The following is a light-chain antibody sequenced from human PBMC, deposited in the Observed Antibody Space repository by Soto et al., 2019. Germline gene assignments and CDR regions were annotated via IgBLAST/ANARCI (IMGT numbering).Light chain of an antibody. J-gene: IGLJ1*01. CDR3: SSYTSSSTFYV. CDR2: EVS. Sequence: QSALTQPASVSGSPGQSINISCTGTSSDVGGYDYVSWYQQHPGKVPKLLIYEVSNRPSGVSNRFSGSKSANTASLTISGLQAEDEADYYCSSYTSSSTFYVFGTGTKLTVL. V-gene: IGLV2-14*01. CDR1: SSDVGGYDY.